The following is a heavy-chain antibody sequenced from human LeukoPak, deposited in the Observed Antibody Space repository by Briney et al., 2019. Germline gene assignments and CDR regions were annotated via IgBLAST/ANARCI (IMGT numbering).Heavy chain of an antibody. D-gene: IGHD3-22*01. J-gene: IGHJ4*02. V-gene: IGHV3-30*18. CDR2: ISYDGSNK. CDR3: AKDWDPGYYDSSGSYPDY. Sequence: ARSLRLSCAASGFTFISFGMHWVRKAPGKGLERVALISYDGSNKYYADSVKGRFTISRDNSKNTLYLQMNSLRAEDAAVYYCAKDWDPGYYDSSGSYPDYWGQGTLVTVSS. CDR1: GFTFISFG.